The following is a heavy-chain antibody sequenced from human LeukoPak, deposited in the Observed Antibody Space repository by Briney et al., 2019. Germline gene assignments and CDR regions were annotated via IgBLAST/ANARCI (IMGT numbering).Heavy chain of an antibody. CDR3: ARAATQYCSSTSCYGGYMDV. CDR2: IYHSGST. D-gene: IGHD2-2*01. CDR1: GGSISNNHYY. V-gene: IGHV4-61*01. Sequence: PSETLSLTCTVSGGSISNNHYYWTWIRQPPGKGLEWIGYIYHSGSTYYNPSLKSRVTISVDTSKNQFSLKLSSVTAADTAVYYCARAATQYCSSTSCYGGYMDVWGKGTTVTVSS. J-gene: IGHJ6*03.